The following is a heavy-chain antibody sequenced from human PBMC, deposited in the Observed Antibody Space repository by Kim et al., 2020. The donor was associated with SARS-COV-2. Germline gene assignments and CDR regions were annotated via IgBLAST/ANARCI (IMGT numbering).Heavy chain of an antibody. CDR3: AVSTGYYQGLDY. V-gene: IGHV4-39*01. J-gene: IGHJ4*02. D-gene: IGHD6-19*01. CDR2: ISYRGNT. CDR1: GASISTTSDY. Sequence: SETQSLTCTVSGASISTTSDYWGWVRQSPGKGLEWVGTISYRGNTYYNPSLKTRLTISVDTSNNQFSLKLNSVTAADTAVYYCAVSTGYYQGLDYWGQGTLVTVSS.